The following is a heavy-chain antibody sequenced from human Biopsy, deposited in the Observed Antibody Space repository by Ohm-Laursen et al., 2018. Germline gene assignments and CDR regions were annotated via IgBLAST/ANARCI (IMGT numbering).Heavy chain of an antibody. D-gene: IGHD3-16*01. Sequence: SDTLSLTCAVYGESFNGYYWSWIRQTPGKGLEWIGEINRSGRTNYNPSVKSRVTISVDTSKNQFSLKLNSVTAADTAVYFCARDSRGGHLNTTLITGKNLDSWGQGILVTVSS. CDR2: INRSGRT. CDR1: GESFNGYY. CDR3: ARDSRGGHLNTTLITGKNLDS. V-gene: IGHV4-34*01. J-gene: IGHJ4*02.